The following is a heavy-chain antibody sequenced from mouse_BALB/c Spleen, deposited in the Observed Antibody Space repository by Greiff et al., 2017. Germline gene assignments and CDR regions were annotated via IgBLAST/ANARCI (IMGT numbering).Heavy chain of an antibody. D-gene: IGHD2-4*01. CDR2: ISSGGSYT. V-gene: IGHV5-6*01. J-gene: IGHJ2*01. CDR1: GFTFSSYG. CDR3: ARHTMITKYYFDY. Sequence: EVQLQESGGDLVKPGGSLKLSCAASGFTFSSYGMSWVRQTPDKRLEWVATISSGGSYTYYPDSVKGRFTISRDNAKNTLYLQMSSLKSEDTAMYYCARHTMITKYYFDYWGQGTTLTVSS.